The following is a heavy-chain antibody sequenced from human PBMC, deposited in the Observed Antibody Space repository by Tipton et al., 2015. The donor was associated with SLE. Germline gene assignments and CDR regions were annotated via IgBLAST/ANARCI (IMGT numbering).Heavy chain of an antibody. CDR2: FYTSGST. CDR3: ARGWSSSSYYYYYMDV. J-gene: IGHJ6*03. V-gene: IGHV4-61*02. Sequence: TLSLTCTVSGGSVSSASYYWSWIRQPAGKGLEWIGRFYTSGSTKYNPSLKSRVTISEDTSKNQFSLKLSSVTAADTAVYYCARGWSSSSYYYYYMDVWGKGTTVTVSS. D-gene: IGHD6-6*01. CDR1: GGSVSSASYY.